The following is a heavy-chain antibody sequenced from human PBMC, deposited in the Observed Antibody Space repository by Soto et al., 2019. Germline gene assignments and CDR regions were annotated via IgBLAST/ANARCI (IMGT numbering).Heavy chain of an antibody. D-gene: IGHD2-21*02. CDR2: IIPIFGTA. CDR1: GGTFSSYA. V-gene: IGHV1-69*13. CDR3: ARDFHPAEWNAYCGGDCYAFDI. Sequence: ASVKVSCKASGGTFSSYAISWVRQAPGQGLEWMGGIIPIFGTANYAQKFQGRVTITADESTSTAYMELSSLRSEDTAVDYCARDFHPAEWNAYCGGDCYAFDIWGQGTMVTVSS. J-gene: IGHJ3*02.